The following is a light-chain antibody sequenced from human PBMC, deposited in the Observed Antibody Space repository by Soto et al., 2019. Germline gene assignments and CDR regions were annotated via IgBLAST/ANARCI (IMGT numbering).Light chain of an antibody. J-gene: IGLJ3*02. CDR3: VLYMGSGIWV. CDR2: STN. Sequence: QAVVTQEPSFSVSPGGTVTLTCGLSSGSVSNSYHPSWYQQAPGQAPRTLIYSTNTRSSGVPERFSGSILGNKAALIITGAQADDESDYYCVLYMGSGIWVFSGGTKLTVL. CDR1: SGSVSNSYH. V-gene: IGLV8-61*01.